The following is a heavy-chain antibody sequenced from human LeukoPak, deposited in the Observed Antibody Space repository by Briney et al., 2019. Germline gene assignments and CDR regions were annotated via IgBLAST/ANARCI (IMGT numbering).Heavy chain of an antibody. Sequence: SQTLSLTCAISGDSLSRNDAAWNWIRQSPSRGLEWLGRTHYGSGWINDYAVSLGSRIVVSADTSKNQFSLQLNSVTPEDTAVYYCARGRRVYYGMDVWGQGTTVTVSS. D-gene: IGHD6-6*01. V-gene: IGHV6-1*01. CDR2: THYGSGWIN. CDR1: GDSLSRNDAA. J-gene: IGHJ6*02. CDR3: ARGRRVYYGMDV.